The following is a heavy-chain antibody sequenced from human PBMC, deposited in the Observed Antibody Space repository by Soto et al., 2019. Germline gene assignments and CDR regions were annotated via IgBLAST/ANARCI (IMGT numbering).Heavy chain of an antibody. CDR1: GFTFSSYV. Sequence: QVQLVESGGGVVQPGRSLRLSCAASGFTFSSYVMHWVRQAPGKGLEWVAVISYDGSNKYYADSVKGRFTISRDNSKNTLYLQMNSLRAEDTAVYYCARETYSSGWTPTFDYWGQGTLVTVSS. D-gene: IGHD6-19*01. V-gene: IGHV3-30-3*01. CDR2: ISYDGSNK. J-gene: IGHJ4*02. CDR3: ARETYSSGWTPTFDY.